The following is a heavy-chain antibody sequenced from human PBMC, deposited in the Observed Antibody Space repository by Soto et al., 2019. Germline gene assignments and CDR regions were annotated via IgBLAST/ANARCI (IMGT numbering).Heavy chain of an antibody. CDR2: VSDDDSKR. J-gene: IGHJ4*02. D-gene: IGHD3-16*01. CDR3: AKDINTRTRHWGADS. CDR1: GFSFSSYG. Sequence: QVQLVESGGGVVQPGRSLRLSCAASGFSFSSYGMHWVRQAPGKGLEWVACVSDDDSKRYHIDSVKGRFTISRDNSKNTLDLKMNGLNDENTAVYYCAKDINTRTRHWGADSWGQGTLVTISS. V-gene: IGHV3-30*18.